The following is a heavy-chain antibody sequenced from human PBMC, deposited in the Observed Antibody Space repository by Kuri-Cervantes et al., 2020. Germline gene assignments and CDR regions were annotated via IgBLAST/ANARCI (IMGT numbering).Heavy chain of an antibody. CDR3: AKDTYGSGSYLFDY. CDR1: GFTFSSYG. V-gene: IGHV3-30*18. D-gene: IGHD3-10*01. CDR2: ISYDGSNK. Sequence: GGSLRLSCAASGFTFSSYGMHWVRQAPGKGLEWVAVISYDGSNKYYADSVKGRFTISRDNSKNTLYLQMNSLRAEDTAVYYCAKDTYGSGSYLFDYWGQGTLVTVSS. J-gene: IGHJ4*02.